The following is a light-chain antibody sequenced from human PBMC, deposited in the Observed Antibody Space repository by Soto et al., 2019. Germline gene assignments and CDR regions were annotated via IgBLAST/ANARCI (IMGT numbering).Light chain of an antibody. CDR1: QSVSSY. CDR2: DAS. V-gene: IGKV3-20*01. J-gene: IGKJ4*01. Sequence: EIVLTQSPATLSLSPGERATLSCRASQSVSSYLAWYQQKPGQAPRLLIYDASNRATGIPDRFSGSGSGTDFTLTISRLEPEDFAVYYCHHYGGSPTFGGGTKVDIK. CDR3: HHYGGSPT.